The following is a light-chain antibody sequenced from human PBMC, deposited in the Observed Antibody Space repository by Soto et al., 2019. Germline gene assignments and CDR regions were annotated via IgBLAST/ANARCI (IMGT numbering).Light chain of an antibody. CDR3: QQYGSSPRT. CDR2: DAS. Sequence: DIVLTQSPGTLSSSPGERATLSCRASQSLSSNFLAWYQQKPGQAPRLLIYDASSRATGIPDRFSGSGSGTDFTLTISRLEPEDFAVYYCQQYGSSPRTFGQGTKVEIK. V-gene: IGKV3-20*01. CDR1: QSLSSNF. J-gene: IGKJ1*01.